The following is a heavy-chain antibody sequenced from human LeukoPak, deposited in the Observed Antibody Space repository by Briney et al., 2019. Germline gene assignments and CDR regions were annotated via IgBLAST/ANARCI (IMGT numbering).Heavy chain of an antibody. CDR2: INSDGSST. J-gene: IGHJ4*02. CDR3: ARGLVHDTSGYYSDY. CDR1: GFTFSAFW. V-gene: IGHV3-74*01. D-gene: IGHD3-22*01. Sequence: GGSLRLSCAASGFTFSAFWMHWVRQAPGEGLVWVSRINSDGSSTTYADSVKGRFTVSRDNAKNTLYLQMDSLRVEDSAVYYCARGLVHDTSGYYSDYWGQGILVTVSS.